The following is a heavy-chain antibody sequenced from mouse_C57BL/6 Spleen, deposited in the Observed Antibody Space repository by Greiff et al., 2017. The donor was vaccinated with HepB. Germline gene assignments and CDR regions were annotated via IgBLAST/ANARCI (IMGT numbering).Heavy chain of an antibody. Sequence: QVQLQQSGPELVKPGASVKISCKASGYAFSSSWMNWVKQRPGKGLEWIGRIYPGDGDTNYNGKFKGKATLTADKSSSTAYMQLSSLTSEDSAVYFCARQEVLRIWFAYWGQGTLVTVSA. CDR2: IYPGDGDT. CDR3: ARQEVLRIWFAY. J-gene: IGHJ3*01. CDR1: GYAFSSSW. D-gene: IGHD1-1*01. V-gene: IGHV1-82*01.